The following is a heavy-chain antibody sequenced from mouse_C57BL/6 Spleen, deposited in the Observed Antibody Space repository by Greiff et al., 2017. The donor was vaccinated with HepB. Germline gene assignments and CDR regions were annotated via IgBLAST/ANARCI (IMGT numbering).Heavy chain of an antibody. CDR2: IYPYYGTT. Sequence: VQLQEPGPELVKPGASVKISCKASGYSFTDYNMNWVKQSNGQSLEWIGVIYPYYGTTSYNQKFKGKATLTVDQSSSTAYMQLNSLTSEDSAVYYYAGCDNDGGSFEYWGQGTTLTVSS. CDR3: AGCDNDGGSFEY. V-gene: IGHV1-39*01. J-gene: IGHJ2*01. D-gene: IGHD2-4*01. CDR1: GYSFTDYN.